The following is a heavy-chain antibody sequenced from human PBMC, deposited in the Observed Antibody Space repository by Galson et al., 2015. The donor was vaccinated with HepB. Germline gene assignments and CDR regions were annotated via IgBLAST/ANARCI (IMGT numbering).Heavy chain of an antibody. CDR1: GFTFSNYA. D-gene: IGHD3-22*01. CDR3: AKAGNYDSSGGLDWYFDL. CDR2: ISDVGSNK. V-gene: IGHV3-30*18. J-gene: IGHJ2*01. Sequence: SLRLSCAASGFTFSNYAMHWVRQAPGRGLEWVAIISDVGSNKYYADSVKGRFIISRDNSKNTLYLQMNSLRAEDTAVYYCAKAGNYDSSGGLDWYFDLWGRGTLVTVSS.